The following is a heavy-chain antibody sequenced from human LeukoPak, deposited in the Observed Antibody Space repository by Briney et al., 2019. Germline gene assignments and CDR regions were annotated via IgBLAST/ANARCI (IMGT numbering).Heavy chain of an antibody. CDR3: ASTEGSYDILTGYYHNDY. V-gene: IGHV3-48*03. D-gene: IGHD3-9*01. J-gene: IGHJ4*02. CDR1: GFTFSSYE. CDR2: ISSSGSTI. Sequence: GGSLRLSCAASGFTFSSYEMNWVGQAPGKGLEWVSYISSSGSTIYYADSVKGRFTISRDNAKNSLYLQMNSLRAEDTAVYYCASTEGSYDILTGYYHNDYWGQGTLVTVSS.